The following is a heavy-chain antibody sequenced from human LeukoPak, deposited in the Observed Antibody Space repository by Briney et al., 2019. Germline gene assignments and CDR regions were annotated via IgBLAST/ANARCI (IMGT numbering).Heavy chain of an antibody. Sequence: PGGSLRLSCAASGFSFTSYGMHWVRQAPGKGLEWVAVIWSDGTNKYYADSVKGRFAISRDDSHNMVYLQMNSLRAEDTAVYYCAKDVQRGIDYTNSLDHWGQGTLVAVSS. D-gene: IGHD4-11*01. CDR2: IWSDGTNK. CDR1: GFSFTSYG. J-gene: IGHJ4*02. CDR3: AKDVQRGIDYTNSLDH. V-gene: IGHV3-33*06.